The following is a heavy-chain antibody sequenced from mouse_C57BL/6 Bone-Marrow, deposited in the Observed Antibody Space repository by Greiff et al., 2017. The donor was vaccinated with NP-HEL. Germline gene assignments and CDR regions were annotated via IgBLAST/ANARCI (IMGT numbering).Heavy chain of an antibody. D-gene: IGHD2-3*01. CDR1: GYTFTSYG. CDR2: IYPRSGNT. CDR3: AKQGWLLVCDY. Sequence: QVQLQQSGAELARPGASVKLSCKASGYTFTSYGISWVKQRTGQGLEWIGEIYPRSGNTYYNEKFKGKATLTADKSSSTSYMELRSLTSEDSEVYFCAKQGWLLVCDYWGQGTTLTVSS. J-gene: IGHJ2*01. V-gene: IGHV1-81*01.